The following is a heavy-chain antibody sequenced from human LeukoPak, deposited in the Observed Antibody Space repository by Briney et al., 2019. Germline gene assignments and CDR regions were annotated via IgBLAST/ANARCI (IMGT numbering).Heavy chain of an antibody. V-gene: IGHV3-7*01. CDR1: GFTFRNYW. J-gene: IGHJ4*02. Sequence: GGSLRLSCAASGFTFRNYWMSWVRQAPGKGPEWVANIKQDGSEKYYVDSVKGRFTISRDNAKNSLYLQMNSLRAEDTAVYYCARDGDSGSYYEGYYFDYWGQGTLVTVSS. CDR2: IKQDGSEK. D-gene: IGHD1-26*01. CDR3: ARDGDSGSYYEGYYFDY.